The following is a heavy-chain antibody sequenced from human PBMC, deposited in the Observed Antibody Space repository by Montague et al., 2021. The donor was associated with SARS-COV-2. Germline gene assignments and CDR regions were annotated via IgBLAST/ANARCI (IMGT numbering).Heavy chain of an antibody. J-gene: IGHJ3*02. V-gene: IGHV6-1*01. CDR3: ARGDGLGPYTGYAFDI. Sequence: CAISGDSVVELRRRSDEHTRQLQTPRELVCRPQYGSKWVYHYEVSMKCRISIKADTSKNQFSLQLDSVTPEDTAVYYCARGDGLGPYTGYAFDIWGQGTLVTVSS. CDR1: GDSVVELRRR. CDR2: PQYGSKWVY. D-gene: IGHD3-16*01.